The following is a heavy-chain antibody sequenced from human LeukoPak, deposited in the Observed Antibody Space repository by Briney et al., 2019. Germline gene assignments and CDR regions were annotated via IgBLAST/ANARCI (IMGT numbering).Heavy chain of an antibody. CDR2: IIPIFGTA. CDR1: GYTFTGYY. D-gene: IGHD4-17*01. V-gene: IGHV1-69*13. Sequence: ASVKVSCKASGYTFTGYYMHWVRQAPGQGLEWMGGIIPIFGTANYAQKFQGRVTITADESTSTAYMELSSLRSEDTAVYYCATAGFYGDYVLDYWGQGTLVTVSS. J-gene: IGHJ4*02. CDR3: ATAGFYGDYVLDY.